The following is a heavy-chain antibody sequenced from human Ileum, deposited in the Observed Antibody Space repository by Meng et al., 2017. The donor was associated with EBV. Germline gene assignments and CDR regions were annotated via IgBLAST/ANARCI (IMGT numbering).Heavy chain of an antibody. CDR3: AREPPGTGWYDY. V-gene: IGHV1-46*01. CDR1: GYTFTRNA. CDR2: VKVNDDGL. J-gene: IGHJ4*02. D-gene: IGHD6-19*01. Sequence: GQLVQSGSELKKPGASVKVSCKASGYTFTRNAINWVRQAPGQGPEWMGVVKVNDDGLSYAQKFQGRVTMTRDTSTSTVYMDLSSLTSEDTAVYYCAREPPGTGWYDYWGQGTLVTVSS.